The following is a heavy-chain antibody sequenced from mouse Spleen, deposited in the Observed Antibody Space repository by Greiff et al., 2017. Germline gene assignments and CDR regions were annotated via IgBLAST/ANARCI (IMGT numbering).Heavy chain of an antibody. CDR3: AREVTGYWYFDV. J-gene: IGHJ1*01. Sequence: EVQLQESGGGLVKLGGSLKLSCAASGFTFSSYAMSWVRQTPEKRLEWVATISSGGGNTYYPDSVKGRFTISRDNAKNTLYLQMSSLKSEDTAMYYCAREVTGYWYFDVWGAGTTVTVSS. D-gene: IGHD2-1*01. V-gene: IGHV5-9-3*01. CDR1: GFTFSSYA. CDR2: ISSGGGNT.